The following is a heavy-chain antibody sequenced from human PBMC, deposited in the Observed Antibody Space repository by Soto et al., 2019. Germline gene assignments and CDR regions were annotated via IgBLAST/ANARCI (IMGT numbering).Heavy chain of an antibody. CDR2: ISAYNGNT. CDR1: GYTFTSYC. V-gene: IGHV1-18*04. Sequence: ASVKVSCKASGYTFTSYCISWLRQAPGQGLEWMGWISAYNGNTNYAQKLQGRVTMTTDTSTSTAYMELRSLRSEDTAVYYCARVITSVDIVVVVAANPYYYYYGMDVWGQGTTVTVSS. D-gene: IGHD2-15*01. J-gene: IGHJ6*02. CDR3: ARVITSVDIVVVVAANPYYYYYGMDV.